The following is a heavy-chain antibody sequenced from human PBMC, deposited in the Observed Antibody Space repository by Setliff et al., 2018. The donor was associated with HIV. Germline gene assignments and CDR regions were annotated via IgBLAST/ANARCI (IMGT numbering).Heavy chain of an antibody. CDR3: ARGRLLWSGSYYSYYMDV. V-gene: IGHV3-72*01. D-gene: IGHD3-10*01. J-gene: IGHJ6*03. Sequence: GGSLRLSCAASGFTLSDHFMDWVRQAPGKGLEWVGRTKNKASDYTTEYAASVNGRFSISRDDSKNSLYLQMNSLRAEDTAVYYCARGRLLWSGSYYSYYMDVWGKGTTVTVSS. CDR2: TKNKASDYTT. CDR1: GFTLSDHF.